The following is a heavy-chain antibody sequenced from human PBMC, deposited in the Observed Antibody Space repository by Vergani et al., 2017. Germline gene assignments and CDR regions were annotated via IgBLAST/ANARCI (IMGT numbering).Heavy chain of an antibody. V-gene: IGHV4-59*11. CDR3: ARSRVYYGAGSPDY. CDR1: FDSIRNLY. J-gene: IGHJ4*02. Sequence: QVQLQESGPGLVKSSETLSLTCSVSFDSIRNLYCNWIRQPQGKGLEWIGSMHYSENTNYNPSLKTRVTISVDTSKTQFSLTLTSVTAADTAVYYCARSRVYYGAGSPDYWGQGTLVTVSS. CDR2: MHYSENT. D-gene: IGHD3-10*01.